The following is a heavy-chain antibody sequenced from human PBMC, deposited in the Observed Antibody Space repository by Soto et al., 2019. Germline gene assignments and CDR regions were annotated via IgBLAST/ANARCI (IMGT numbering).Heavy chain of an antibody. CDR3: AKLTEYYYYMDV. D-gene: IGHD2-15*01. Sequence: RASVKVSCKASGYTFTSYDINWVRQATGQGLEWMGWMNPNSGNTGYAQKFQGRVTMTRNTSISTAYMELSSLRSEDTAVYYCAKLTEYYYYMDVWGKGTTVTVSS. CDR1: GYTFTSYD. J-gene: IGHJ6*03. CDR2: MNPNSGNT. V-gene: IGHV1-8*01.